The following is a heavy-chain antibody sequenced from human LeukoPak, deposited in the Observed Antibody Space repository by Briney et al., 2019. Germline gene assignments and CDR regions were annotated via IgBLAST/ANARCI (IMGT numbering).Heavy chain of an antibody. CDR3: ARGIYYDSSVYYY. J-gene: IGHJ4*02. D-gene: IGHD3-22*01. CDR2: INHSGST. Sequence: PSETLSLTCAVYGGSFSGYYWSWIRQPPGKGLEWIGEINHSGSTNYNPSLKSRVTISVDTSKNQFSLKLSSVTAADTAVYYCARGIYYDSSVYYYGGQEPLVTVP. CDR1: GGSFSGYY. V-gene: IGHV4-34*01.